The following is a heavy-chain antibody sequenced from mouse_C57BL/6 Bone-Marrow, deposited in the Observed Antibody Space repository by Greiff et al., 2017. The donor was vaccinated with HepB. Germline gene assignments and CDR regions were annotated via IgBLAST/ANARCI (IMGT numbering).Heavy chain of an antibody. CDR1: GYTFTSYW. J-gene: IGHJ3*01. V-gene: IGHV1-64*01. D-gene: IGHD3-2*02. CDR2: IHPNSGST. Sequence: QVQLQQPGAELVKPGASVKLSCKASGYTFTSYWMHWVKQRPGQGLEWIGMIHPNSGSTNYNEKFKSKATLTVDKSSSTAYMQLSSLTSEDSAVYYCARTQLRLRGFAYWGQGTLVTVSA. CDR3: ARTQLRLRGFAY.